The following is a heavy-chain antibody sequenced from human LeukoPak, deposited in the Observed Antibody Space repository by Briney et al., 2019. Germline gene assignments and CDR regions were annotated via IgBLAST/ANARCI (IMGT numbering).Heavy chain of an antibody. J-gene: IGHJ5*02. CDR1: GYSLRRTYC. CDR2: IYHTGST. V-gene: IGHV4-38-2*02. CDR3: ARDFGHNFFGSGSKWFDP. D-gene: IGHD3-10*01. Sequence: SETLSLTCTVSGYSLRRTYCWGWIRQSPGRGLEWIGSIYHTGSTFYKPSLNSRFTMSGDTSKNQVSPNLTSVTAGDTAVDYWARDFGHNFFGSGSKWFDPGGQGTLVTVSS.